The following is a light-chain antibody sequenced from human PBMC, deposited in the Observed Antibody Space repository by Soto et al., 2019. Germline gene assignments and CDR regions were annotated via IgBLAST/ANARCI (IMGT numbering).Light chain of an antibody. Sequence: EIVLTQSPGTLSLSPGERATLSCRASQSVSNSYLAWYQQKPGQAPSLLIYGGSSRATGIPDRFSGSGSGTDFTLTISRLEPEDFAVYYCQQYGHSPRTFGQGTRLEIK. J-gene: IGKJ2*01. CDR1: QSVSNSY. CDR3: QQYGHSPRT. CDR2: GGS. V-gene: IGKV3-20*01.